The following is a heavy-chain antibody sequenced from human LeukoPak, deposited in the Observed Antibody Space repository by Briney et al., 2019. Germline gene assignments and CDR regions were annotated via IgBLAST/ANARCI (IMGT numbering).Heavy chain of an antibody. J-gene: IGHJ4*02. V-gene: IGHV4-59*12. CDR2: IYYSGST. CDR1: GGSFSGYY. CDR3: ARETDWYFNY. D-gene: IGHD3-9*01. Sequence: SETLSLTCAVYGGSFSGYYWSWIRQPPGKGLEWIGYIYYSGSTNYNPPLKSRVTLSVDTSKNQFSLKLTSVTAADTALYYCARETDWYFNYWGQGTLVTVSS.